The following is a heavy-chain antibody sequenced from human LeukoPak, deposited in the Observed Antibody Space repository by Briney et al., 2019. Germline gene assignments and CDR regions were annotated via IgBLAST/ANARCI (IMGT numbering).Heavy chain of an antibody. D-gene: IGHD4/OR15-4a*01. CDR3: ASGMTMVGWFDP. J-gene: IGHJ5*02. CDR1: GFTFSSYW. CDR2: IKQDGSEK. Sequence: GGSLRLSCVSSGFTFSSYWMSWVRQAPGKGLEWVANIKQDGSEKYYVDSVKGRFTISRDNAKNSLYLQMSSLRAEDTAVYYCASGMTMVGWFDPWGQGTLVTVSS. V-gene: IGHV3-7*01.